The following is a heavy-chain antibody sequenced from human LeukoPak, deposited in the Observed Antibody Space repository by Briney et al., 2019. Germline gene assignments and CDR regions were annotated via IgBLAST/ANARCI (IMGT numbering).Heavy chain of an antibody. Sequence: PGGSLRLSCAASGFSFNTHAMNWVRQAPGKGLERVSGISDTGRTTYYTDSVKGRFTISRDNSKSTLHLQMNSLRAEDTALYFCAKDHDNTDYYYYFDSWGQGTLVTVSS. CDR1: GFSFNTHA. CDR2: ISDTGRTT. D-gene: IGHD2-21*02. J-gene: IGHJ4*02. CDR3: AKDHDNTDYYYYFDS. V-gene: IGHV3-23*01.